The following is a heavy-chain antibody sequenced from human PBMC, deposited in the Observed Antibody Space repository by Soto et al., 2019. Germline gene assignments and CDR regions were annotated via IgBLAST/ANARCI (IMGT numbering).Heavy chain of an antibody. Sequence: ASVKVSCKASGYTFTSYAMHWVRQAPGQRLEWMGWINAGNGNTKYSQKFQGRVTITRDTSASTAYMELSSLRSEDTAVYYCARAQKRDIVVVPAARPHNYYHYYMDVWGKGTTVTVSS. CDR2: INAGNGNT. V-gene: IGHV1-3*01. D-gene: IGHD2-2*02. CDR1: GYTFTSYA. CDR3: ARAQKRDIVVVPAARPHNYYHYYMDV. J-gene: IGHJ6*03.